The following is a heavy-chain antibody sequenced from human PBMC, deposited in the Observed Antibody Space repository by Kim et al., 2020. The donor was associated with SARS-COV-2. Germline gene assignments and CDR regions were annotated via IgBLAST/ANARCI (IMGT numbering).Heavy chain of an antibody. J-gene: IGHJ6*02. Sequence: GGSLRLSCAASGFTFSSYAMHWVRQAPGKGLEWVAVISYDGSNKYYADSVKGRFTISRDNSKNTLYLQMNSLRAEDTAVYYCARPYSYGYSVYYYYGMDVWGQGTTVTVSS. D-gene: IGHD5-18*01. CDR2: ISYDGSNK. CDR1: GFTFSSYA. CDR3: ARPYSYGYSVYYYYGMDV. V-gene: IGHV3-30*04.